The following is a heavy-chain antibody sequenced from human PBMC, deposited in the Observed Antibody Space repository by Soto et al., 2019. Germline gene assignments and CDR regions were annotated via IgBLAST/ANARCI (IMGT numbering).Heavy chain of an antibody. CDR2: MYHSGST. V-gene: IGHV4-30-2*01. D-gene: IGHD3-3*01. J-gene: IGHJ4*02. Sequence: SETLSLTCAVSGGSISSGGYSWSWIRQPPGKGLEWIGYMYHSGSTYYNPSLKSRVTISIDRSKNQFYLKLSSVTAADTAVYYGGRVPSGYRPHFEYWGQGTLVTVSS. CDR1: GGSISSGGYS. CDR3: GRVPSGYRPHFEY.